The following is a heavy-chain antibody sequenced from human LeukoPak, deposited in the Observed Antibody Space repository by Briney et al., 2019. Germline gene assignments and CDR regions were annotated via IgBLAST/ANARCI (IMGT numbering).Heavy chain of an antibody. V-gene: IGHV3-7*01. CDR3: ARGRRSGTKYNCFEP. CDR1: GCTFVDYW. D-gene: IGHD1-7*01. Sequence: GGSLRLSCAASGCTFVDYWLNWLRQAPGKAPEWVATMNVDGSETYYVDSVKGRFTISGDNARNSVYLEMNSLRPEDTAMYYCARGRRSGTKYNCFEPWGQGTQVTVSS. J-gene: IGHJ5*02. CDR2: MNVDGSET.